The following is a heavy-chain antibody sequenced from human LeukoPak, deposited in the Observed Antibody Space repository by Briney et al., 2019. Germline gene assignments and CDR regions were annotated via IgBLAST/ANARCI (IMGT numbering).Heavy chain of an antibody. D-gene: IGHD3-10*01. CDR1: GFTFSSYS. CDR2: ISSSSSYI. J-gene: IGHJ4*02. Sequence: GGSLRLSCAASGFTFSSYSMNWVRQAPGKGLEWVSSISSSSSYINYADSVKGRFTISRDNAKNSLYLQMNSLRAEDTAVYYCARDRLYYYGSGSYSSFWGQGTLVTVSS. V-gene: IGHV3-21*01. CDR3: ARDRLYYYGSGSYSSF.